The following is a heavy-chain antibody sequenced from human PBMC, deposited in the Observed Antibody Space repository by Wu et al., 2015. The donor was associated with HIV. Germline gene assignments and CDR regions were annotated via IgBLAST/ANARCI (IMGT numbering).Heavy chain of an antibody. V-gene: IGHV1-2*02. J-gene: IGHJ4*02. CDR1: GYIFTDNY. Sequence: QAQLVQSGTEVKKSGASVRVSCKTSGYIFTDNYMHWVRQTPGQGLEWMAWINPDTGDTEYSQRFQGRISLTRDTSIRTAYMELRDLTSDDTAVYYCAWGGENYDYWGQGTLVTVSS. CDR2: INPDTGDT. D-gene: IGHD4-17*01. CDR3: AWGGENYDY.